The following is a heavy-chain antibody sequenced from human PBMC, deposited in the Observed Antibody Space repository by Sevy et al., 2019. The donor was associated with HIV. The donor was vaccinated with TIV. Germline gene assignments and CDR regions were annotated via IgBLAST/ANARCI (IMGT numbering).Heavy chain of an antibody. Sequence: GGSLRLSCAASGFRFSDSYMSWIRQAPGKGLDWVSYISGSGSAMYNADSMKGRFTISRDNAKNSLYLQMNSLRAEDTAVYYSARVSGTREWGVYFDSWGQGTLVTVSS. CDR3: ARVSGTREWGVYFDS. J-gene: IGHJ4*02. CDR1: GFRFSDSY. CDR2: ISGSGSAM. V-gene: IGHV3-11*01. D-gene: IGHD3-10*01.